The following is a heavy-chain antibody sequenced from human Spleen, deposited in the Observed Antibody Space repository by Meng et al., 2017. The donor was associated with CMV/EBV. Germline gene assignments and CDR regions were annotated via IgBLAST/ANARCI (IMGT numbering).Heavy chain of an antibody. CDR2: INPNSGGT. J-gene: IGHJ4*02. CDR1: GYTFTGYY. CDR3: ATSGGYSYGLFFDY. Sequence: ASGYTFTGYYMHWVRQAPGQGLEWMGWINPNSGGTNYAQKFQGRVTMTRDTSISTAYMELSRLRSDDTAVYYCATSGGYSYGLFFDYWGQGTLVTVSS. D-gene: IGHD5-18*01. V-gene: IGHV1-2*02.